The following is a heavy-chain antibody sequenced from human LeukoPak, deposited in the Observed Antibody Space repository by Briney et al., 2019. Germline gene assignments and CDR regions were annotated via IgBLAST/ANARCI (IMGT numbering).Heavy chain of an antibody. CDR3: ATNYGDYVNWFDP. J-gene: IGHJ5*02. D-gene: IGHD4-17*01. V-gene: IGHV3-23*01. Sequence: PGGSLRLSCAASGLTFRSYAVSWVRQAPGQGLQWVSSISASGSSTWYADSVKGRFTIYRDNSKNTLSLQMNNLRAEDTAIYYCATNYGDYVNWFDPWGQGTLVTVSS. CDR2: ISASGSST. CDR1: GLTFRSYA.